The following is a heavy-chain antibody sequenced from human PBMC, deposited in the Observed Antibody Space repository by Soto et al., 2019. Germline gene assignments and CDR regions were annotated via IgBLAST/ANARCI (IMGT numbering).Heavy chain of an antibody. Sequence: PGGSLRLSCVGSGFIFSNDGMHWVRQTPGKGLEWVAFMSYDGSNRYYADSVQGRFTISRDNSKYSLYLEMNSLRPEDTALYYCAKDISRGPTKNYDFWSGPDYWGQGTLVTVSS. CDR3: AKDISRGPTKNYDFWSGPDY. V-gene: IGHV3-30*02. CDR2: MSYDGSNR. CDR1: GFIFSNDG. D-gene: IGHD3-3*01. J-gene: IGHJ4*02.